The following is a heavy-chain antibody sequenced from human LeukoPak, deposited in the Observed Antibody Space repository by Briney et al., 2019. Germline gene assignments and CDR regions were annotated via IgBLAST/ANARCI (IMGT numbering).Heavy chain of an antibody. CDR1: GSIFTTYW. Sequence: LGSSLEISRRAAGSIFTTYWIGWGQELGWKRQGWTGIIYPDGSDTTYSPSLEGLVTMTGEEPSNTAYLQWSSLKASDTAMYYCARRQGCSSSSCLPDSWGEGTLLSVSS. D-gene: IGHD2-15*01. J-gene: IGHJ4*02. CDR2: IYPDGSDT. V-gene: IGHV5-51*07. CDR3: ARRQGCSSSSCLPDS.